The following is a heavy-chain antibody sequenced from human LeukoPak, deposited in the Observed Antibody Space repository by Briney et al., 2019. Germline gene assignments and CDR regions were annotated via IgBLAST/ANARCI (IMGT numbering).Heavy chain of an antibody. V-gene: IGHV1-69*06. Sequence: GASVKVSCKASGGTFSSYAISWVRQAPGQGLEWMGGIIPIFGTANYAQKFQGRVTITADKSTSTAYMELSSLRSEDTAVYYCARDSGYLLPFDYWGQGTLVTVSS. D-gene: IGHD3-22*01. CDR3: ARDSGYLLPFDY. CDR1: GGTFSSYA. J-gene: IGHJ4*02. CDR2: IIPIFGTA.